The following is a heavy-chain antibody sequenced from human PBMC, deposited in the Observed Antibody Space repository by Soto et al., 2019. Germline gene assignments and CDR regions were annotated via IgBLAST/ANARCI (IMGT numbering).Heavy chain of an antibody. D-gene: IGHD4-17*01. V-gene: IGHV3-23*01. CDR2: VRENGDDT. Sequence: EVELLQSGGESVQPGGSLRLSCRASGLTLSKYDMAWVRQAPGKGLEWVSSVRENGDDTFYADSVKGRFSISRDNSKNTVYLQMNSLKVEDSAFYYCAKDPNTVTTGWYFDLWGRGTLVTVSS. CDR1: GLTLSKYD. J-gene: IGHJ2*01. CDR3: AKDPNTVTTGWYFDL.